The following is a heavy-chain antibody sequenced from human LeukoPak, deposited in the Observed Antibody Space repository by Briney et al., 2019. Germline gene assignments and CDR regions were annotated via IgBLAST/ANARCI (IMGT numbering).Heavy chain of an antibody. V-gene: IGHV3-30*04. D-gene: IGHD4-23*01. CDR1: GFTFSTYA. CDR3: ARDRTVGYFDY. CDR2: ISFDGVNT. J-gene: IGHJ4*02. Sequence: GGSLRLSCAASGFTFSTYAIHWVRQAPGKGLEWVAVISFDGVNTFYADSVKGRFTISRDNSNNTLYLQMNSLRAEDTAVYYCARDRTVGYFDYWGQGTLVTVSS.